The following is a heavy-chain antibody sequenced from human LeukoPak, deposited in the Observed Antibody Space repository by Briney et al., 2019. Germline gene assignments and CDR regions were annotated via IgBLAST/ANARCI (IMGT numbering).Heavy chain of an antibody. CDR1: GVSITNDH. D-gene: IGHD3-16*01. CDR3: ARYVSGSHSF. J-gene: IGHJ4*02. V-gene: IGHV4-59*01. Sequence: SEPLSLTCSVSGVSITNDHWSWIRQPPGKGLEWIGYISYSGSTNYNPSLKSRVTISVDTSKNQFSLKLSSVAAADTAVYFCARYVSGSHSFWGQGTLVTVSS. CDR2: ISYSGST.